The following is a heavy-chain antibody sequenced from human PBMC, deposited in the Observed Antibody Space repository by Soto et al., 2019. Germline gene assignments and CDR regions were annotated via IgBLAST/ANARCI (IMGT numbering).Heavy chain of an antibody. J-gene: IGHJ3*02. CDR3: ARGASRYNCNSDAFDI. D-gene: IGHD1-7*01. V-gene: IGHV1-8*01. CDR2: MNPNSGNT. Sequence: ASVKVSCKASGYTFTSYDINWVRQATGQGLEWMGWMNPNSGNTGYAQKFQGRVTMTRNTSISTAYMELSSLRSEDTAVYCCARGASRYNCNSDAFDICGQGTMVTVS. CDR1: GYTFTSYD.